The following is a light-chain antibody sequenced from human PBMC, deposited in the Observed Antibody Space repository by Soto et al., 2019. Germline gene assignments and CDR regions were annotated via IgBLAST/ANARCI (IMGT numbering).Light chain of an antibody. CDR1: SGSVSTSYY. CDR2: STN. Sequence: QAVVTQEPSFSVSPGRTVTLTCGLNSGSVSTSYYPSWYQQTPGQAPRTLIYSTNTRSSGVPDRFSGSILGNKAALTITGAQADDESDYYCVLYMGSGIGVFGGGTQLTVL. V-gene: IGLV8-61*01. J-gene: IGLJ3*02. CDR3: VLYMGSGIGV.